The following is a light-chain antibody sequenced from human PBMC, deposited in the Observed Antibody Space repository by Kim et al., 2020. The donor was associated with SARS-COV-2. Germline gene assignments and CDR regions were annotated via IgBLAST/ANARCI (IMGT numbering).Light chain of an antibody. J-gene: IGKJ2*01. CDR2: GAS. CDR1: RSIGNH. CDR3: QQSDITPYT. V-gene: IGKV1-39*01. Sequence: DIQMTQSPSSLSASVGDRVTITCRASRSIGNHLNWYQQRPGKAPNLLIFGASNLQSEVSSRFSGSDSGTDFTLTIRNLQPEDSATYYCQQSDITPYTFGQGTKLEI.